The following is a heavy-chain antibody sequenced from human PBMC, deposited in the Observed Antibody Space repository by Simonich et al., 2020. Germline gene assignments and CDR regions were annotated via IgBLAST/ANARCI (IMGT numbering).Heavy chain of an antibody. CDR2: ISGSGGST. J-gene: IGHJ4*02. CDR1: GFTFSSYA. V-gene: IGHV3-23*01. CDR3: ATYYFDY. Sequence: EVQLLESGGGLVQPGGSLRLSCAASGFTFSSYAMRWVRQAPGKGLEVYSAISGSGGSTYSADSVKGRFTISRDNSKNTLYLQMNSLRAEDTAVYYCATYYFDYWGQGTLVTVSS.